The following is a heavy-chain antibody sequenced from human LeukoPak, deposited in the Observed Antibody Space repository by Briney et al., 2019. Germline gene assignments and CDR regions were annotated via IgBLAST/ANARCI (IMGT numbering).Heavy chain of an antibody. CDR2: INSDGSST. V-gene: IGHV3-74*01. D-gene: IGHD3-3*01. Sequence: GGSLRLSCAASGFTFSSYWMHWVRQAPGKGLVWVTRINSDGSSTSYADSVKGRFTISRDNAKNTLYLQMNSLRAEDTAVYYCARVRSTSGQLFGYWGQGTLVTVSS. J-gene: IGHJ4*02. CDR3: ARVRSTSGQLFGY. CDR1: GFTFSSYW.